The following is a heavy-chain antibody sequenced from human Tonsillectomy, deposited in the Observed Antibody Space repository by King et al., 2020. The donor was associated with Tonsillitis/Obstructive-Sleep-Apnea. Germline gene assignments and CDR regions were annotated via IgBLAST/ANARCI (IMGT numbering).Heavy chain of an antibody. D-gene: IGHD3/OR15-3a*01. CDR1: GGSFSGYY. CDR3: ARGSAEQDWAFDY. V-gene: IGHV4-34*01. CDR2: IEHSGST. J-gene: IGHJ4*02. Sequence: VQLQQWGAGLLKPSETLSLTCGVYGGSFSGYYWTWIRQTPGKGLEWIGEIEHSGSTNNNPSPKSRVSITVDTSKNQYSLNLKSVTAADTAVYYCARGSAEQDWAFDYWGQGTLVTVSS.